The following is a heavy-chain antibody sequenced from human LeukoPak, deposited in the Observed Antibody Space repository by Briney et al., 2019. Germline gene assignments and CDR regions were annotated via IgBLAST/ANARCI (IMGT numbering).Heavy chain of an antibody. V-gene: IGHV4-39*01. CDR3: ARHTMTYTGWALNYIDP. CDR2: IYPSGST. CDR1: GDSMSSRSYY. D-gene: IGHD6-19*01. Sequence: SETLSLTCTVSGDSMSSRSYYWGWIRQPPGKGLEWIGSIYPSGSTYYNPSLKSRVTMSVDTSNNQFSLRLTSVTAADTAVYYCARHTMTYTGWALNYIDPWGQGTLVTVSS. J-gene: IGHJ5*02.